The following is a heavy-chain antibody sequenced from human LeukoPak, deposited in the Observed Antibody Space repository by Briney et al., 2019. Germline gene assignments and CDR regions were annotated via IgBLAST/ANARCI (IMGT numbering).Heavy chain of an antibody. CDR1: GGSISSYY. J-gene: IGHJ5*02. D-gene: IGHD4-23*01. Sequence: PSETLSLTCAVSGGSISSYYWSWIRQPPGKGLEWIGYIYYSGSTNYNPSLKSRVTISVDTSKNQFSLKLSSVTAADTAVYYCARASNSWWFDPWGQGTLVTVSS. CDR3: ARASNSWWFDP. V-gene: IGHV4-59*08. CDR2: IYYSGST.